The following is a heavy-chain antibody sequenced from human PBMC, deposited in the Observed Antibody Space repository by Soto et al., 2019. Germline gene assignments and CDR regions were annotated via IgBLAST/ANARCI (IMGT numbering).Heavy chain of an antibody. CDR3: ARGESGYYGMDV. D-gene: IGHD7-27*01. Sequence: GGSLRLSCAASGSTFNTYGVHWVRQAPGKGLEWVALISSDATSKFYGDSVKGRFTISRDNPKNTLYLQMNSLRAEDTAVYYCARGESGYYGMDVWGQGTTVTVSS. J-gene: IGHJ6*02. CDR2: ISSDATSK. CDR1: GSTFNTYG. V-gene: IGHV3-30*03.